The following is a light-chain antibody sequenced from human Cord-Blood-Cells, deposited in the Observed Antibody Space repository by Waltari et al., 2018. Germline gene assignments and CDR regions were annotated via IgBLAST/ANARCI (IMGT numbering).Light chain of an antibody. Sequence: QSVLTQPPSVSGAPAQRVTISCTGRSSNTGAGYDVHWYQQLPGTAPKLLIYGNSNRPSGVPDRFAGSKSGTSASLAITGLQAEDEADYYCQSYDSSLSGYVFGTGTKVTVL. CDR3: QSYDSSLSGYV. CDR2: GNS. CDR1: SSNTGAGYD. V-gene: IGLV1-40*01. J-gene: IGLJ1*01.